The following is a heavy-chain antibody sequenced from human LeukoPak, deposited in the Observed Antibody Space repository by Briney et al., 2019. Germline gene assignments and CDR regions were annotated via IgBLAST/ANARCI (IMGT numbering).Heavy chain of an antibody. CDR1: GFTFSSYG. CDR2: IWYDGSNK. CDR3: ARESQGGYDSFIGY. J-gene: IGHJ4*02. V-gene: IGHV3-33*01. Sequence: PGRSLRLSCAASGFTFSSYGMHWVRQAPGKGLEWVAVIWYDGSNKYYADSVKGRFTISRDNSKNTLYLQMNSLRAEDTAVYYCARESQGGYDSFIGYWGQGTLVTVSS. D-gene: IGHD5-12*01.